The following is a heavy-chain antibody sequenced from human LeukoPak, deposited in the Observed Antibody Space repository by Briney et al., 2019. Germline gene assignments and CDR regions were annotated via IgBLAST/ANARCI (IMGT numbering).Heavy chain of an antibody. J-gene: IGHJ4*02. D-gene: IGHD6-13*01. CDR3: VREPGPGYFDY. Sequence: GGSLRLSCAASGFTFSSYGMHWVRQAPGKGLEWVADIWFDGKNEHFADSVKGRFTISRDNSRNTLYLQMNSLRAEDTAVYYCVREPGPGYFDYWGQGTLVTVSS. CDR2: IWFDGKNE. CDR1: GFTFSSYG. V-gene: IGHV3-33*01.